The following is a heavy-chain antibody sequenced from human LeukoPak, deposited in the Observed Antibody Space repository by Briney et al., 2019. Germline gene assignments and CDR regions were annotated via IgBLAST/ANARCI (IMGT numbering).Heavy chain of an antibody. Sequence: GGSLRLSCIGSGFTFGEYAMSWVRQAPGKGLEWVGLIRSKAYGGTTEYAASVKGRFTIPRDDSKSIAYLQMSSLKTEDTAVYYCSRNKGYSGHDHRGQGTLVTVSS. D-gene: IGHD5-12*01. J-gene: IGHJ5*02. CDR1: GFTFGEYA. V-gene: IGHV3-49*04. CDR3: SRNKGYSGHDH. CDR2: IRSKAYGGTT.